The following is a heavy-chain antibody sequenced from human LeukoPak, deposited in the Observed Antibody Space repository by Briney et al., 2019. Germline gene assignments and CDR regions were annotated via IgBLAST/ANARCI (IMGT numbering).Heavy chain of an antibody. Sequence: GGSRRLSCAPSGLTLSSYGMPWVRKPPARGLEWVAVIWYDGSNKYYADSVKGRFTISRDNSKNTLYLQMNSLRAEDTAVYYCAKDRSGTTDYFDYWGQGTLVTVSS. J-gene: IGHJ4*02. CDR1: GLTLSSYG. CDR3: AKDRSGTTDYFDY. CDR2: IWYDGSNK. D-gene: IGHD1-7*01. V-gene: IGHV3-33*06.